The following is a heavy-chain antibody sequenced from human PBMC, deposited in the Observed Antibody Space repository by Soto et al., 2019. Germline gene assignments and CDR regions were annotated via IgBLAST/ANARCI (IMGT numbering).Heavy chain of an antibody. J-gene: IGHJ3*02. D-gene: IGHD3-22*01. CDR1: GYTFTSYY. CDR2: INPSGGST. Sequence: QVQLVQSGAEVKKPGASVKVSCKASGYTFTSYYMHWVRQAPGQGLEWMGIINPSGGSTSYAQKFQVRVTMTRDTSTSTVYMELSSLRSEDTAVYYCARATMIVGGAFDIWGQGTMVTVSS. V-gene: IGHV1-46*01. CDR3: ARATMIVGGAFDI.